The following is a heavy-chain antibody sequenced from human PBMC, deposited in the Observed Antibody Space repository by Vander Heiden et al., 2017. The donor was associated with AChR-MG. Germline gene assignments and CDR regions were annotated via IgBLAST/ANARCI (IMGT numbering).Heavy chain of an antibody. Sequence: EVQLVESGGGLVQTGRSLRLSCAASGFTFDDYAMHWVRQAPGKGLEGVSGISWNSGSIGYAVSVKGRFTISRDNAKNSLYLQMNTPRDEDTALYYCTENSRLYDIQGFDYWGQGTLVTVSS. D-gene: IGHD2-8*01. CDR2: ISWNSGSI. V-gene: IGHV3-9*01. J-gene: IGHJ4*02. CDR1: GFTFDDYA. CDR3: TENSRLYDIQGFDY.